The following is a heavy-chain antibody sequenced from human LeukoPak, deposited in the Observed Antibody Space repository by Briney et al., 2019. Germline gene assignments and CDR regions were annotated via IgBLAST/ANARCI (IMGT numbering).Heavy chain of an antibody. V-gene: IGHV3-23*01. D-gene: IGHD3-3*01. CDR2: ISGSGGST. Sequence: GGSLRLSCAASGFTFSSYAMSWVRQAPGKGLEWVSAISGSGGSTYYADSVKGRFTISRDNSKNTLYLQMNSLRAEDTAVYYCAKDRSVFWSGYPLPFDYWGQGTLVTVSS. CDR1: GFTFSSYA. CDR3: AKDRSVFWSGYPLPFDY. J-gene: IGHJ4*02.